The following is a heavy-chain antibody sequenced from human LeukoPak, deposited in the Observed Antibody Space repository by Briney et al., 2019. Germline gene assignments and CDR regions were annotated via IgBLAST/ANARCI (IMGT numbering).Heavy chain of an antibody. Sequence: ASVKVSCKASGYTFTGYYMHWVRQAPGQGLEWMGWINPNSGGTNYAQKFQGRVTMTRDTSTSTVYMELSSLRSEDTAVYYCARDDGYAGEVATINLFDYWGQGTLVTVSS. D-gene: IGHD5-24*01. J-gene: IGHJ4*02. CDR1: GYTFTGYY. CDR2: INPNSGGT. V-gene: IGHV1-2*02. CDR3: ARDDGYAGEVATINLFDY.